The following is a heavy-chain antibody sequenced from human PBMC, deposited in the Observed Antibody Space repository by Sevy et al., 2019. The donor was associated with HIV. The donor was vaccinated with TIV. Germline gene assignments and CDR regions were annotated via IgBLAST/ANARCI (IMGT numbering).Heavy chain of an antibody. Sequence: GGSLRLSCTASGFTFSDYYMSWIRQAPGKGLECVSFISSTTGYTNYADSVKGRFTISRDNAKNSLYLQMNNLRAEDTAVYYCARDPGYCSGGSCYIPSGMDVWGQGTTVTVSS. CDR1: GFTFSDYY. J-gene: IGHJ6*02. V-gene: IGHV3-11*06. D-gene: IGHD2-15*01. CDR3: ARDPGYCSGGSCYIPSGMDV. CDR2: ISSTTGYT.